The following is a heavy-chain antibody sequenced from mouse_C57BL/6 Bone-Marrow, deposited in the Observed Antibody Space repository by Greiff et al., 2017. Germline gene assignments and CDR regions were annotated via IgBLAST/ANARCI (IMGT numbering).Heavy chain of an antibody. V-gene: IGHV1-7*01. D-gene: IGHD2-4*01. CDR2: INPSSGYT. J-gene: IGHJ3*01. Sequence: VQLQESGAELAQPGASVKLSCKASGYTFTSYWMHWVKQRPGQGLEWIGYINPSSGYTKYNQKFKDKATLTADKSSSTAYMQLSSLTYEDAAVYYCASYYDNDGGRFAYWGQGTLVTVSA. CDR3: ASYYDNDGGRFAY. CDR1: GYTFTSYW.